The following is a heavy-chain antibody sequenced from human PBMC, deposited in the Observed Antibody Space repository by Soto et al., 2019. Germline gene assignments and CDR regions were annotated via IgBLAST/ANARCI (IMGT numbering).Heavy chain of an antibody. Sequence: SETLSLTCTVSGGSISSGDYYWSWIRQPPGKGLEWIGYIYYSGSTYYNPSLKSRVTISVDTSKNQFSLKLSSVTAADTAMYYCARQRNYDILTGHPDYWGQGTLVTVSS. J-gene: IGHJ4*02. CDR2: IYYSGST. V-gene: IGHV4-30-4*01. D-gene: IGHD3-9*01. CDR1: GGSISSGDYY. CDR3: ARQRNYDILTGHPDY.